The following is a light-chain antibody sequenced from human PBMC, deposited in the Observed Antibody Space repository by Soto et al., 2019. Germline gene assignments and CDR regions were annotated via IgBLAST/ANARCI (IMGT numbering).Light chain of an antibody. J-gene: IGKJ5*01. V-gene: IGKV3-11*01. CDR3: QRRTNWPIT. CDR2: DGS. CDR1: QSVYSY. Sequence: IVLTQSPATPSLSPGERAPLSCSARQSVYSYLTWYDQKHGQAPRLLSYDGSNRATGIPGRFSGSESGTDCIHTISSLEPEDSGFCSCQRRTNWPITFAQGTRVAI.